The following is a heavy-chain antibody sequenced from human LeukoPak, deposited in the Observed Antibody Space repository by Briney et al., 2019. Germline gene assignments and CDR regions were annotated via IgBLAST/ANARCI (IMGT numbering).Heavy chain of an antibody. CDR1: GFPFTNAW. V-gene: IGHV3-15*01. CDR2: IRSQGFGGTT. CDR3: TVGGHNDVWLTYYYGY. J-gene: IGHJ4*02. Sequence: GGSLRLSCAASGFPFTNAWMTWVRLAPGKGLEWVGSIRSQGFGGTTDYAAPVRGRFTISRNDSKDTVYLQMDSLKIEDTAVYCCTVGGHNDVWLTYYYGYWGQGTRVTVSS. D-gene: IGHD3-3*01.